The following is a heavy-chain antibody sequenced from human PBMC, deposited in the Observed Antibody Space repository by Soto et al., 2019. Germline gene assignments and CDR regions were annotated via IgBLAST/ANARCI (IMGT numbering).Heavy chain of an antibody. D-gene: IGHD3-22*01. CDR2: ISGSGGST. CDR1: GFTFSSYA. CDR3: AKGVRSYYYYGMDV. J-gene: IGHJ6*02. Sequence: EVQLVESGGGLVQPGGSLRLSCAASGFTFSSYAMTWVRQAPGKGLEWVSGISGSGGSTYYADSVKGRFTISRDNSKNTMYLQMNSLRAEDTAVYYCAKGVRSYYYYGMDVWGQGTTGTVSS. V-gene: IGHV3-23*04.